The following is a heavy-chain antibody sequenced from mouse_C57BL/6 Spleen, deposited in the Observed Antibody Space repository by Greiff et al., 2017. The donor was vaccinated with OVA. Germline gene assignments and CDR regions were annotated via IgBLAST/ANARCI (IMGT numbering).Heavy chain of an antibody. CDR2: IYPGDGDT. J-gene: IGHJ2*01. CDR3: ASYYGSSSPYYFDY. V-gene: IGHV1-82*01. D-gene: IGHD1-1*01. CDR1: GYAFSSSW. Sequence: QVQLKESGPELVKPGASVKISCKASGYAFSSSWMNWVKQRPGKGLEWIGRIYPGDGDTNYNGKFKGKATLTADKSSSTAYMQLSSLTSEDSAVYFCASYYGSSSPYYFDYWGQGTTLTVSS.